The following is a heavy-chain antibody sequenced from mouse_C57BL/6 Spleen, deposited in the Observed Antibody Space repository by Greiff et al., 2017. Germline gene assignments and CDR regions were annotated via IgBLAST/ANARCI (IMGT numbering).Heavy chain of an antibody. D-gene: IGHD2-2*01. CDR2: IDPENGAT. CDR3: LSTMVTTEFAY. CDR1: GFNIKDDY. J-gene: IGHJ3*01. Sequence: EVKLMESGAELVRPGASVKLSCTASGFNIKDDYMHWVKQRPEQGLEWIGWIDPENGATAYASKFQGKATITADTSSNTAYLQLSSLTSEDTAVYYCLSTMVTTEFAYWGQGTLVTVSA. V-gene: IGHV14-4*01.